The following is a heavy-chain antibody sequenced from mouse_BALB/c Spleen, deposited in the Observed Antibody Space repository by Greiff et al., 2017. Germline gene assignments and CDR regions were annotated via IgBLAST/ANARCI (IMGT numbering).Heavy chain of an antibody. V-gene: IGHV5-6-2*01. CDR3: ARQGDGNYPFAY. CDR1: GFTFSSYY. J-gene: IGHJ3*01. CDR2: INSNGGST. Sequence: EVNLVESGGGLVKLGGSLKLSCAASGFTFSSYYMSWVRQTPEKRLELVAAINSNGGSTYYPDTVKGRFTISRDNAKNTLYLQMSSLKSEDTALYYCARQGDGNYPFAYWGQGTLVTVSA. D-gene: IGHD2-1*01.